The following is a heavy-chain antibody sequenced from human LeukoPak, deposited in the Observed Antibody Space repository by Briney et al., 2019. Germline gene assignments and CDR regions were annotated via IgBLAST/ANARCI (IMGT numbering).Heavy chain of an antibody. J-gene: IGHJ4*02. CDR3: ASAAGWESAY. Sequence: GGSLRLSCAASGSTSSRSYMSWVRQTPEKGLEWVANINQDGSEKNYVDSVKGRFAISRDNAKNSLYLQMNSVRAEDTAVYYCASAAGWESAYWLQGTVDTVPS. CDR1: GSTSSRSY. D-gene: IGHD1-26*01. V-gene: IGHV3-7*01. CDR2: INQDGSEK.